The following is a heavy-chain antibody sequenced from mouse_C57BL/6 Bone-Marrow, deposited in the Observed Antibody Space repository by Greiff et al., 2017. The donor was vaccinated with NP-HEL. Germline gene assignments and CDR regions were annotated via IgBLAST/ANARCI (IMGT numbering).Heavy chain of an antibody. D-gene: IGHD2-1*01. V-gene: IGHV1-69*01. Sequence: VQLQQPGAELVMPGASVKLSCKASGYTFTSYWMHWVKQRPGQGLEWIGEIDPSDSYTNYNQKFKGKSTLTVDKSSSTAYMQLSSLTSEDSAVYYCAIGSFYTGDYWGQGTTLTGSS. CDR1: GYTFTSYW. J-gene: IGHJ2*01. CDR3: AIGSFYTGDY. CDR2: IDPSDSYT.